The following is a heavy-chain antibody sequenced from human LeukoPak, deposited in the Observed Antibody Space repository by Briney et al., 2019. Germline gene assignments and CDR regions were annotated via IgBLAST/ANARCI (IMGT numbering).Heavy chain of an antibody. CDR2: IIPIFGTA. V-gene: IGHV1-69*05. Sequence: GSSVKVSCKASGGTFSSYAISWVRQAPGQGLEWMGEIIPIFGTANYAQKFQGRVTITTDESTSTAYMELSSLRSEDTAVYYCATRPYYYDSSGFAFDIWGQGTMVTVSS. CDR1: GGTFSSYA. CDR3: ATRPYYYDSSGFAFDI. D-gene: IGHD3-22*01. J-gene: IGHJ3*02.